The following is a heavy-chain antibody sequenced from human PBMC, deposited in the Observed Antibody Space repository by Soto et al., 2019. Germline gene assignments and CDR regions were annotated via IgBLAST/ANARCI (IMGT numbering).Heavy chain of an antibody. V-gene: IGHV1-3*01. CDR1: GYTFTDYA. J-gene: IGHJ4*02. Sequence: ASVKVSCKASGYTFTDYAIQWVRQAPGQRLEWMGWINAGNGNTKYSQKFQGRVTITRDTSASTAYIELSSLRSEDTAVYYCARENDFWIGYYFDYWGQGTLVTVYS. D-gene: IGHD3-3*01. CDR3: ARENDFWIGYYFDY. CDR2: INAGNGNT.